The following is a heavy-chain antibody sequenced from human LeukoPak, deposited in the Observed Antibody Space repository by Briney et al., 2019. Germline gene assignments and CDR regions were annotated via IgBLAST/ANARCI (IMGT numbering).Heavy chain of an antibody. CDR3: ARKRARGYSYFDY. D-gene: IGHD5-18*01. CDR2: IYHSGST. Sequence: SETLSLTCTVSGYSISSGYYWGWIRQPPGKGLEWIGSIYHSGSTYYNPSLKSRVTISVDTSKNQFSPKLSSVTAADTAVYYCARKRARGYSYFDYWGQGTLVTVSS. V-gene: IGHV4-38-2*02. CDR1: GYSISSGYY. J-gene: IGHJ4*02.